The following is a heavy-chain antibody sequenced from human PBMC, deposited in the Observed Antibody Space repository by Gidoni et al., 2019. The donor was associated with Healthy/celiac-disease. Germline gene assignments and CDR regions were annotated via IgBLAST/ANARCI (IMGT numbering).Heavy chain of an antibody. J-gene: IGHJ6*02. Sequence: QVQLQQWGAGLLKPSVTLSLTCAVYGGSFSGYYWSWIRQPPGKGLEWIGEINHSGSNNYNPSLKSRVTISVDTSKNQFSLKLSSVTAADTAVYYCARGDIVVVVAATRSGYYYGMDVWGQGTTVTVSS. CDR1: GGSFSGYY. CDR2: INHSGSN. V-gene: IGHV4-34*01. D-gene: IGHD2-15*01. CDR3: ARGDIVVVVAATRSGYYYGMDV.